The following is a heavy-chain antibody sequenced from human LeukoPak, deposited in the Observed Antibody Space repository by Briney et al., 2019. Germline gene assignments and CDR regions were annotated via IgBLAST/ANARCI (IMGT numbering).Heavy chain of an antibody. CDR3: ARHYGP. J-gene: IGHJ4*02. V-gene: IGHV4-39*01. D-gene: IGHD3-10*01. CDR2: ICYSGST. Sequence: PSQTLSLTCNVSGDSISSGDHYWNWIRQPPGKGLEWIGSICYSGSTYYNPSLKSRVTISVDTSKNQFSLKLNSVTATDTAVYYCARHYGPWGQGTLVTVSS. CDR1: GDSISSGDHY.